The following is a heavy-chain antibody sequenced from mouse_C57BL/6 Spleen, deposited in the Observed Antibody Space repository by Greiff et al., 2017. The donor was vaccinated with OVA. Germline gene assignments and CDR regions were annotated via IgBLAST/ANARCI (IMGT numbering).Heavy chain of an antibody. Sequence: QVQLQQPGAELVKPGASVKLSCKASGYTFTSYWMQWVKQRPGQGLEWIGEIDPSDSYTNYNQKVKGKATLTVDTSSSTAYMQLSSLTSEDSAVYYCARNGYGLDYWGQGTTLTVSS. V-gene: IGHV1-50*01. CDR1: GYTFTSYW. CDR3: ARNGYGLDY. CDR2: IDPSDSYT. J-gene: IGHJ2*01. D-gene: IGHD1-1*01.